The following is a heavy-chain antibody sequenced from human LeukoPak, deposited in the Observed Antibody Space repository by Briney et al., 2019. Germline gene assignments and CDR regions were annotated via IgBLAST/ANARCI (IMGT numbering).Heavy chain of an antibody. V-gene: IGHV3-7*01. Sequence: GGSLRLSCAASGFTFNNYWMTWIRQAPGKGLEWVANIKHDGSEKYFVDSVKGRFTISRDNAKNSLYLQMNSLRDEDTAVYYGASYPGGLRFLLDYWGQGTLVTVSS. D-gene: IGHD3-3*01. CDR1: GFTFNNYW. CDR2: IKHDGSEK. J-gene: IGHJ4*02. CDR3: ASYPGGLRFLLDY.